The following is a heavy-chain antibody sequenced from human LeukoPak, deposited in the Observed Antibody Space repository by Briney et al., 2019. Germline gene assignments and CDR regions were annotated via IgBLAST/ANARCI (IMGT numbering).Heavy chain of an antibody. J-gene: IGHJ4*02. CDR2: IWYDGSNK. V-gene: IGHV3-33*01. Sequence: GRSLRLSCAASGVTFSSYGMHWVRQAPGKGLEWVAVIWYDGSNKYYADSVKGRFTISRDNSKNTLYLQMNSLRAEDTAVYYCAREAVSSGYRTYYFDYWGQGTLVTVSS. CDR3: AREAVSSGYRTYYFDY. CDR1: GVTFSSYG. D-gene: IGHD3-22*01.